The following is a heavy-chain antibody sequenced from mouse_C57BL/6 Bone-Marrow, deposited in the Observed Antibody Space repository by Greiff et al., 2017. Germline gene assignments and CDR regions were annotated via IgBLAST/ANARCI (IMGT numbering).Heavy chain of an antibody. Sequence: QVQLQQPGAELVKPGASVKLSCKASGYTFTSYWMHWVKQRPGQGLEWIGMIHPNSGSTNYNEKFKSKAKLTVDKSSSTAYMQLSSLPSEDSAVYYCARNYEYGVWDYGGQGTTLTVSS. J-gene: IGHJ2*01. CDR3: ARNYEYGVWDY. D-gene: IGHD2-4*01. CDR2: IHPNSGST. CDR1: GYTFTSYW. V-gene: IGHV1-64*01.